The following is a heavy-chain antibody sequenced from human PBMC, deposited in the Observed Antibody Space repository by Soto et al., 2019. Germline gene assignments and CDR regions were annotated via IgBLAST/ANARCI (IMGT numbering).Heavy chain of an antibody. CDR2: IWYDGSNK. CDR1: GFTFRNYG. CDR3: ARDVRSRRYDL. Sequence: QVQLVESGGGVVQPGRSLRLSCAAYGFTFRNYGMHWVRQAPGKGLEWLAVIWYDGSNKYYADSVKGRFTISRDNSKNTLYLEMNSLRDEDTAVYYCARDVRSRRYDLWGQGTLVIVSS. V-gene: IGHV3-33*01. J-gene: IGHJ5*02. D-gene: IGHD3-10*02.